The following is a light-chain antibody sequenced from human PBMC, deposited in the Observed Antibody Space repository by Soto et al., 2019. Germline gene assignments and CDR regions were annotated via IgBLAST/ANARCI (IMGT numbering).Light chain of an antibody. J-gene: IGKJ1*01. CDR1: QGISNY. CDR3: QRYYNAPRT. Sequence: DIQMTQSPSSLSGSVGDSVTITCRASQGISNYLAWYQQRPGKAPTLLIYAASTLQSGVPSRFSGSGSGTDFTLTISSLQPEDGATYYCQRYYNAPRTFGQGTKVEIK. CDR2: AAS. V-gene: IGKV1-27*01.